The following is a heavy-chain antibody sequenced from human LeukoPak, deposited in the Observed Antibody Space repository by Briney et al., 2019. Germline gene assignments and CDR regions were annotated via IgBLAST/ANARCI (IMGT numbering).Heavy chain of an antibody. Sequence: GGSLRLSCAVSGFTVTDNYMSWVRQAPGKGLQWVSVIYPDGRTYYADSVKGRFTISRDNAKNSLYLQMNSLRAEDTAVYYCAQIYTYGSSQFDYWGQGTLVTVSS. V-gene: IGHV3-53*01. D-gene: IGHD5-18*01. CDR2: IYPDGRT. CDR3: AQIYTYGSSQFDY. J-gene: IGHJ4*02. CDR1: GFTVTDNY.